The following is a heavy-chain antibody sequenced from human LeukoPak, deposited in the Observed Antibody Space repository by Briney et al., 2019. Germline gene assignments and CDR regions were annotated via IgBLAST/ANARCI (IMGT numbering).Heavy chain of an antibody. CDR2: INHSVST. D-gene: IGHD3-10*01. V-gene: IGHV4-34*01. CDR3: ARLIGGFSPIQGRAWFGELFPRRKDWYFDL. J-gene: IGHJ2*01. CDR1: GGSFSGYY. Sequence: SETLYLTCAVYGGSFSGYYWSWIRQPPGKGLEWIGEINHSVSTNYNPSLKSRVTISVDTSKNQFSLKLSSVTAADTAVYYCARLIGGFSPIQGRAWFGELFPRRKDWYFDLWGRGTLVTVSS.